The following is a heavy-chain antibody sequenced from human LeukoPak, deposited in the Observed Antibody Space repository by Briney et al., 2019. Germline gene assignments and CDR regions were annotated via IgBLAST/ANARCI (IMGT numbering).Heavy chain of an antibody. D-gene: IGHD1-14*01. CDR2: IKPDGSAQ. J-gene: IGHJ4*02. CDR3: ARKTGDC. CDR1: GFTFSSNR. Sequence: GGSLRLSCATSGFTFSSNRMSWVRHVPGRGLDWVANIKPDGSAQYYAASVKGRFTVSRDNAKNSLYLQMNSLRVEDTAVYYCARKTGDCRGQGTLVIVSS. V-gene: IGHV3-7*01.